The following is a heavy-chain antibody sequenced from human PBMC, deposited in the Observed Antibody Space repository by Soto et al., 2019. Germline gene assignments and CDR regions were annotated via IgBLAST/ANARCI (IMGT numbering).Heavy chain of an antibody. V-gene: IGHV3-11*05. J-gene: IGHJ4*02. D-gene: IGHD3-9*01. CDR3: ARAQMFLSIGLRYFDWLSPPDY. Sequence: PGGSLRLSCAASGFTFSDYYMSWIRQAPGKGLEWVSYISSSSSYTNYADSVKGRFTISRDNAKNSLYLQMNSLRAEDTAVYYCARAQMFLSIGLRYFDWLSPPDYWGQGTLVTVSS. CDR1: GFTFSDYY. CDR2: ISSSSSYT.